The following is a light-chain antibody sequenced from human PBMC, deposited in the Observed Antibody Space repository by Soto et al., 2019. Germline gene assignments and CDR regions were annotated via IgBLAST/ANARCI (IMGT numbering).Light chain of an antibody. Sequence: QWSLSQPASVSGSPGQSITISCTGTSSDVGGYNYVSWYQQHPGKAPKLMIYEVSNRPSGVSNRFSGSKSGNTASLTISGLQAEDEADYYCSSYTSSSTRVFGGGTKLTVL. V-gene: IGLV2-14*01. J-gene: IGLJ3*02. CDR2: EVS. CDR1: SSDVGGYNY. CDR3: SSYTSSSTRV.